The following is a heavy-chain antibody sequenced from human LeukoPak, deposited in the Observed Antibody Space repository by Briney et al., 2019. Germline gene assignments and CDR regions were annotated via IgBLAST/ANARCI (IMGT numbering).Heavy chain of an antibody. V-gene: IGHV3-21*01. Sequence: PGGSLRLSCAASGFTFSSYAMSWVRQAPGKGLEWVSSISSGSSYIYYADSVKGRFTISRDNAKNSLYLQMNSLRAEDTAVYYCARLLPATATHYDDYWGQGTLVTVSS. CDR2: ISSGSSYI. J-gene: IGHJ4*02. CDR3: ARLLPATATHYDDY. CDR1: GFTFSSYA. D-gene: IGHD2-15*01.